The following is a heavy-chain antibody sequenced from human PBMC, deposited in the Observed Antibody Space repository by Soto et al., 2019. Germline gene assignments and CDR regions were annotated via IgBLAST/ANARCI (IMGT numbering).Heavy chain of an antibody. CDR3: ARGGCSGYDLGYYYYGMDV. J-gene: IGHJ6*02. CDR1: GYTFTSYG. V-gene: IGHV1-18*01. CDR2: ISAYNGNT. Sequence: GVSVKVSCKASGYTFTSYGISWVRLAPGQGLEWMGWISAYNGNTNYAQKLQGRVTMTTDTSTSTAYMELRSLRSDDTAVYYCARGGCSGYDLGYYYYGMDVWGQGTTVTVSS. D-gene: IGHD5-12*01.